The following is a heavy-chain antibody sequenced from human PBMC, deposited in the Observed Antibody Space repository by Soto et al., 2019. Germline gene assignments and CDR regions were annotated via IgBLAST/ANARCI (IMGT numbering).Heavy chain of an antibody. CDR3: ARSVVVRGVIILYFDY. D-gene: IGHD3-10*01. Sequence: ASVKVSCKASGYTFKSYAIHWVRQAPGQRLEWMGWINAGNGNTKYSQKFQGRVTITRDTSASTAYMELSSLRSEDTAVYYCARSVVVRGVIILYFDYWGQG. J-gene: IGHJ4*02. CDR2: INAGNGNT. CDR1: GYTFKSYA. V-gene: IGHV1-3*01.